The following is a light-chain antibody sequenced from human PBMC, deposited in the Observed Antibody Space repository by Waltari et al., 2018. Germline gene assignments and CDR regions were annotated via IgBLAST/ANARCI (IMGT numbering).Light chain of an antibody. J-gene: IGKJ2*01. CDR2: ATS. Sequence: DIQMTQSPSSLSASVGDRVTITCRASQTISGLLNWYQQKSGKAPKLLIYATSSLPSGVPSRVSGDGSGTDFSLTITSLQPEDFAAYYCQYQSTFGQGTKLEI. V-gene: IGKV1-39*01. CDR3: QYQST. CDR1: QTISGL.